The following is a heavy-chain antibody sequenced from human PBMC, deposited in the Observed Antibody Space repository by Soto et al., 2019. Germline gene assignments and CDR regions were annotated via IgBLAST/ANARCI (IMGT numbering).Heavy chain of an antibody. CDR1: GFTFSSYD. Sequence: PGGSLRLSCAASGFTFSSYDMHWARQATGKGLEWVSTIGTAGDTYYPGSVKGRFTISRENAKNSLYLQMNSLRAEDTAVYYCARWGYYYDSSGSLDYWGQGTLVTVSS. V-gene: IGHV3-13*01. CDR2: IGTAGDT. CDR3: ARWGYYYDSSGSLDY. J-gene: IGHJ4*02. D-gene: IGHD3-22*01.